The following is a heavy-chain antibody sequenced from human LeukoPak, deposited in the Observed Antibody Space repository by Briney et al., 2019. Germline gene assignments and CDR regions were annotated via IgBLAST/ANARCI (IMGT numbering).Heavy chain of an antibody. D-gene: IGHD5-24*01. Sequence: EASVKVSCKASGYTFTGYYMHWVRQAPGQGLEWMGRINPNSGGTNYAQKFQGRVTMTRDTSISTAYMELSRLRSDDTAVYYCASGPDGMATIGLWFGYWGQGTLVTVSS. CDR2: INPNSGGT. J-gene: IGHJ4*02. CDR3: ASGPDGMATIGLWFGY. CDR1: GYTFTGYY. V-gene: IGHV1-2*06.